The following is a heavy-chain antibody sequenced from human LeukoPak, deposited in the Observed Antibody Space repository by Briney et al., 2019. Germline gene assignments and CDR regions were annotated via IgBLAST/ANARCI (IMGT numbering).Heavy chain of an antibody. CDR1: GYTFTGYY. CDR3: ARDPPPGGELLDWFDP. V-gene: IGHV1-2*02. D-gene: IGHD1-26*01. J-gene: IGHJ5*02. CDR2: INPNSGGT. Sequence: ASVKVSCKASGYTFTGYYMHWVRQAPGQGLEWMGWINPNSGGTNYAQKFQGRVTMTRDTSISTAYMELSRLRSDDTAVYYCARDPPPGGELLDWFDPWGQGTLVTVSS.